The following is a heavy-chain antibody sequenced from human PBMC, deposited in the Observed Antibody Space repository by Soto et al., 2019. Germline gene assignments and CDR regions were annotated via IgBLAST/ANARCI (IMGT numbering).Heavy chain of an antibody. D-gene: IGHD4-17*01. Sequence: SETLSLTCTVSGGSISSSSYYWGWIRQPPGKGLEWIGSIYYSGSTYYNPSLKSRVTISVDTSKNQFSLKLSSVTAADTAVYYCRSTTTVTTGDYWGQGTLVTVSS. CDR3: RSTTTVTTGDY. CDR1: GGSISSSSYY. J-gene: IGHJ4*02. V-gene: IGHV4-39*01. CDR2: IYYSGST.